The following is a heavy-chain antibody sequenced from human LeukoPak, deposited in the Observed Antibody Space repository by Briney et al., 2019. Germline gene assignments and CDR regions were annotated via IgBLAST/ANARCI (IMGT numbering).Heavy chain of an antibody. D-gene: IGHD3-10*01. CDR2: IYYSGST. Sequence: SQTLSLTCTVSGGSISSGGYYWSWIRQHPGKGLEWIGYIYYSGSTYYNPSLKSRVTISVDTSKNQFSLKLSSVTAADTAVYYCARQPHRGSLNWFDPWGQGTLVTVSS. CDR1: GGSISSGGYY. J-gene: IGHJ5*02. CDR3: ARQPHRGSLNWFDP. V-gene: IGHV4-31*03.